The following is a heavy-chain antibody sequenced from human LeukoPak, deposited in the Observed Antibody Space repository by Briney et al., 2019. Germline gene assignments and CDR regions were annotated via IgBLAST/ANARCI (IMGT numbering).Heavy chain of an antibody. V-gene: IGHV1-18*01. CDR2: INPYNGNT. Sequence: ASVKVSCKASGYTFTNYGINWVRQAPGQGLEWMGQINPYNGNTNYPRRLQGRVTMTTDTSTSTSFMGLRSLTSSDTAIYYCARVSGSSISSRSLLYWGQGTLVTVSS. CDR1: GYTFTNYG. D-gene: IGHD6-13*01. CDR3: ARVSGSSISSRSLLY. J-gene: IGHJ4*02.